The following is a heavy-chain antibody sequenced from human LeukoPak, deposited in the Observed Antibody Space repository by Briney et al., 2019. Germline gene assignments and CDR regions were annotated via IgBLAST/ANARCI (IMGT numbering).Heavy chain of an antibody. V-gene: IGHV3-7*01. J-gene: IGHJ6*03. CDR3: ARDNGVVHGVYYMDV. D-gene: IGHD3-3*01. CDR1: GFTFSNYW. CDR2: IKQDGSEK. Sequence: GGSLRLSCAASGFTFSNYWMTWVRQAPGKGLEWVADIKQDGSEKLYVNSVRGRFTISRDNAKMSLFLQMNSLRAEDSAVYYCARDNGVVHGVYYMDVWGKGTTVTVS.